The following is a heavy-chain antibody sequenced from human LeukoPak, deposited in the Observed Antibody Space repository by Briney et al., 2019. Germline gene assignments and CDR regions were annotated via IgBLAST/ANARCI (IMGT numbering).Heavy chain of an antibody. D-gene: IGHD5-24*01. J-gene: IGHJ4*02. V-gene: IGHV4-38-2*02. CDR2: IYTSGST. Sequence: SETLSLTCTVSGYSISSGYYWGWIRQPPGKGLEWIGRIYTSGSTNYNPSLKSRVTMSVDTSKNQFSLKLSSVTAADTAVYYCARDVGDGYSDYWGQGTLVTVSS. CDR3: ARDVGDGYSDY. CDR1: GYSISSGYY.